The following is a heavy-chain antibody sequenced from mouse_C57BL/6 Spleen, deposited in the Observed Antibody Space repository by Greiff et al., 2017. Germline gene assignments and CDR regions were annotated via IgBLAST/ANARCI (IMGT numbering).Heavy chain of an antibody. J-gene: IGHJ1*03. CDR3: ARRDRGDFDV. V-gene: IGHV14-2*01. CDR2: IDPEDSET. Sequence: VQLQQSGAELVKPGASVKLSCTASGFNFTDSCMHWVKQRTEQGLEWIGRIDPEDSETKYAPKFQGKDTITADTSSNTAYLQLRSLTSEDTAVYYCARRDRGDFDVWGTGTTVTVSS. CDR1: GFNFTDSC. D-gene: IGHD3-3*01.